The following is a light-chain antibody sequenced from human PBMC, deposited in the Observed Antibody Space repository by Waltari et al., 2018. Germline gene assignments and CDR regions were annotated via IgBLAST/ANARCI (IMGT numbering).Light chain of an antibody. CDR3: QHYVRLPAT. Sequence: EIVLTQSPGTLSLAPGERATLSCRASQSVSRTLAWYQQKPGQAHSLLIYAASTRATGIPDRFSGSGSGTDFSLTISRLEPEDFAVYYCQHYVRLPATFGQGTKVEIK. CDR1: QSVSRT. V-gene: IGKV3-20*01. J-gene: IGKJ1*01. CDR2: AAS.